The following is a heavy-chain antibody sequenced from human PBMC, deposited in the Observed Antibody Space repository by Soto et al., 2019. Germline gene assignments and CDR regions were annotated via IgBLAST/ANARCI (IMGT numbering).Heavy chain of an antibody. CDR2: MYYSGVX. V-gene: IGHV4-31*01. Sequence: SETRSRTCIVASASITSGGYYWSWIRQEPGKCLEWIGYMYYSGVXXYNPSLQXXVSIWGETSKXRFSLXRRSVTAADTAVYFCARGVLSWGQGTLVTVX. D-gene: IGHD1-1*01. CDR3: ARGVLS. CDR1: SASITSGGYY. J-gene: IGHJ5*02.